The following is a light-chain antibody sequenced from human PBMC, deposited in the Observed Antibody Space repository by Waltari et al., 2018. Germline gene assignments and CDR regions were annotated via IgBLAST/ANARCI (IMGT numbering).Light chain of an antibody. CDR3: QAWDSSTAI. CDR1: KLGDKY. V-gene: IGLV3-1*01. J-gene: IGLJ2*01. Sequence: SYELTQPPSVSVSPGQTASITCSGEKLGDKYACWYQQKPGQSPVLVIYQDNNRPSGIPERFSGSNSGNTATLTTRGTQAMDEADYYCQAWDSSTAIFGGGTKLTVL. CDR2: QDN.